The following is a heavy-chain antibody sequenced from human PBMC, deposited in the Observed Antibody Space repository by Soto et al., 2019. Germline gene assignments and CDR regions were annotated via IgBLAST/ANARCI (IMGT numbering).Heavy chain of an antibody. D-gene: IGHD3-3*01. V-gene: IGHV1-46*03. Sequence: QVQLVQSGAEVKKPGASVKVSCKASGYTFTSYYMHWVRQAPGQGLEWMGIINPSGGSTSYAQTFRGRVTMTRDTSTSTVYMELSSLRSEDTAVYYCARENTSLGVGGNALDICGQGTMVTVSS. CDR2: INPSGGST. CDR3: ARENTSLGVGGNALDI. J-gene: IGHJ3*02. CDR1: GYTFTSYY.